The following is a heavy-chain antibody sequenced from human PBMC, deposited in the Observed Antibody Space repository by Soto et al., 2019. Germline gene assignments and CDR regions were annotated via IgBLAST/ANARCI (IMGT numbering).Heavy chain of an antibody. CDR2: IDWDDDK. CDR3: ARTFRDYDSGYYYYGMDV. CDR1: GFSLSTSGMC. D-gene: IGHD3-22*01. V-gene: IGHV2-70*01. J-gene: IGHJ6*02. Sequence: SGPTLVNPTQTLTLTCTFSGFSLSTSGMCVSWIRQPPGKALEWLALIDWDDDKYYSTSLKTRLTISKDTSKNQVVLTMTNMDPVDTATYYCARTFRDYDSGYYYYGMDVWGQGTTVTVSS.